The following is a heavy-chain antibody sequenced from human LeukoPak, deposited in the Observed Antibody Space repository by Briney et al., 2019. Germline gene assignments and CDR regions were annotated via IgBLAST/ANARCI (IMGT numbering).Heavy chain of an antibody. Sequence: SETLSLTCTVSGGSISSSSDYWGWIRQPPGKGLEWIGSIRYSGKTYYNPSLKSRVTMSVGTSKSQFSLRLSSVTAADTAVYFCARHYYDSSGYRREYYFDHWGQGTLVTVSS. D-gene: IGHD3-22*01. J-gene: IGHJ4*02. CDR1: GGSISSSSDY. CDR2: IRYSGKT. CDR3: ARHYYDSSGYRREYYFDH. V-gene: IGHV4-39*01.